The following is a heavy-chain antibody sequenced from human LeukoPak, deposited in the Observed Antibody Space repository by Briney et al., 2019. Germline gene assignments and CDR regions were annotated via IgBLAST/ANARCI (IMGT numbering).Heavy chain of an antibody. Sequence: GGSLRLSCAASGVTFSSYGMHWVRQAPGKGLEWVAFIRYDGSNKYCADSVKGRFTISRDNSKNTLYLQMNSLRAEDTAVYYSAKDAQRGFDYSNSLDKWGQGTLVTVSS. CDR2: IRYDGSNK. V-gene: IGHV3-30*02. D-gene: IGHD4-11*01. CDR3: AKDAQRGFDYSNSLDK. CDR1: GVTFSSYG. J-gene: IGHJ4*02.